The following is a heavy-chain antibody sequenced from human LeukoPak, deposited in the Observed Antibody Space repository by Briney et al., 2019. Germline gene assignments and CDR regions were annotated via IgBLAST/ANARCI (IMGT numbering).Heavy chain of an antibody. V-gene: IGHV1-18*01. Sequence: ASVKVSCKASGYTFTNYGFSWVRQAPGQGLEWMGWISAYNGYTDYAQKLQGRVTMTTDTSTSTAYMELRSLRSDDTAVYYCAREGDILTGYEHSSFDYWGQGTLVTVSS. CDR1: GYTFTNYG. CDR2: ISAYNGYT. D-gene: IGHD3-9*01. CDR3: AREGDILTGYEHSSFDY. J-gene: IGHJ4*02.